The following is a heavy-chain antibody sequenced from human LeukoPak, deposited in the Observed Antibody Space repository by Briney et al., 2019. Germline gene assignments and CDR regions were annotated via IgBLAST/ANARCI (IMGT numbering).Heavy chain of an antibody. CDR1: GYSFSSYW. D-gene: IGHD2-15*01. CDR2: IYGGDSDT. CDR3: ARQTRGHCNGGSCYSFDS. V-gene: IGHV5-51*01. Sequence: GESLKISCKGSGYSFSSYWIGWVRQMPGKGLEWMGGIYGGDSDTRYNPSFQGQVTFSVDKSISTAYLQWSSLKASDTALYYCARQTRGHCNGGSCYSFDSWGQGTLVTVSS. J-gene: IGHJ4*02.